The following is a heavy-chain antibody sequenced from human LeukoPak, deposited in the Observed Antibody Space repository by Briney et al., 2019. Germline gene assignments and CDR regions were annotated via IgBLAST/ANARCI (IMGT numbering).Heavy chain of an antibody. Sequence: GGSVRRSCEASGFTFSRNWMSWVRQAPGKGLEWVASINPEGSQKFYVDSLKGRFTISRDNTKSSLYLEMNSLGAEDTAMYYCAKLLGTVTTYDYWGQGIGVTVCS. J-gene: IGHJ4*02. D-gene: IGHD2/OR15-2a*01. CDR3: AKLLGTVTTYDY. CDR1: GFTFSRNW. CDR2: INPEGSQK. V-gene: IGHV3-7*01.